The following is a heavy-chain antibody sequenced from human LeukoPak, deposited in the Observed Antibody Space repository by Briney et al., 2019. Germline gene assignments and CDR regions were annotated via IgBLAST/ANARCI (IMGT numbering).Heavy chain of an antibody. V-gene: IGHV3-30-3*01. D-gene: IGHD2-2*01. CDR1: GFTFSSYA. CDR2: ISYDGSNK. J-gene: IGHJ4*02. Sequence: GRSLRLSCAASGFTFSSYAMHWVRQAPGKGLEWVAVISYDGSNKYYADSVKGRFTISRDNSKNTLYLQMNSLRAEDTAVHYCAREVRHAMTPFFDYWGQGTLVTVSS. CDR3: AREVRHAMTPFFDY.